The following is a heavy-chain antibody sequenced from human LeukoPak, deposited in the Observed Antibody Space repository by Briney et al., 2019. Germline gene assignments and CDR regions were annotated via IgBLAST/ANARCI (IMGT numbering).Heavy chain of an antibody. CDR3: ARAGIYGGNFLTVLKNPYYYYMDV. J-gene: IGHJ6*03. CDR1: GYTFTAYS. D-gene: IGHD4-23*01. V-gene: IGHV1-2*02. Sequence: ASVKVSCKASGYTFTAYSIHWVRQGPGQGLEWGGWINPNSVGANYAQKCQGRVTMTKDTSISTAYMELSRLRSDDTAVYYRARAGIYGGNFLTVLKNPYYYYMDVWGKGTTVTVSS. CDR2: INPNSVGA.